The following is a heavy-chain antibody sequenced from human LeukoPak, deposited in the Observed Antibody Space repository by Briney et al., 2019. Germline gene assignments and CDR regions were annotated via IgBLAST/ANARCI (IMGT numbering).Heavy chain of an antibody. Sequence: GGSLRLSCAVSGFTFSNAWMSWVRQAPGKGLEWVSAISGGGGNTYYADSVKGRFTISRDSSKNTLYLQMNSLRAEDTAVYYCAKGGTTVKPYYFDYWGQGTLVTVSS. V-gene: IGHV3-23*01. CDR3: AKGGTTVKPYYFDY. CDR2: ISGGGGNT. D-gene: IGHD4-11*01. CDR1: GFTFSNAW. J-gene: IGHJ4*02.